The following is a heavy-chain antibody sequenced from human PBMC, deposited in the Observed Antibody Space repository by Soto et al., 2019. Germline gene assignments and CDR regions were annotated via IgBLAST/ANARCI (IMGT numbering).Heavy chain of an antibody. Sequence: PGESLKISCKGSGYSFTSYWIGWVRQMPGKGLEWMGIIYPGDSDTRYSPSFQGQVTISADKSISTAYLQWSSLKASDTAMYHCARSNPDTAMVPHPFDYWGQGTLVTVSS. J-gene: IGHJ4*02. V-gene: IGHV5-51*01. CDR1: GYSFTSYW. CDR3: ARSNPDTAMVPHPFDY. CDR2: IYPGDSDT. D-gene: IGHD5-18*01.